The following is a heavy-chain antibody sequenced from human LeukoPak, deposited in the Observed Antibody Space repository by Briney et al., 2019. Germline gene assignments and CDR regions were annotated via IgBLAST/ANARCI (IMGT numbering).Heavy chain of an antibody. D-gene: IGHD6-13*01. CDR3: ARSGYSSSWYSRSGWYFDL. J-gene: IGHJ2*01. Sequence: PSETLSLTCTVSGGSISSGGYYWSWVRQHPGKGLECIGYIYYSGSTYYNPSLKSRVTISVDTSKNQFSLKLSSVTAADTAVYYCARSGYSSSWYSRSGWYFDLWGRGTLVTVSS. CDR1: GGSISSGGYY. V-gene: IGHV4-31*03. CDR2: IYYSGST.